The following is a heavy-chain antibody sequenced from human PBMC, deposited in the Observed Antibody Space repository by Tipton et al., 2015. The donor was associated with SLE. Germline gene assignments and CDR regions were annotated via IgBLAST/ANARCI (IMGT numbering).Heavy chain of an antibody. V-gene: IGHV4-61*09. CDR2: IYTRGST. Sequence: TLSLTCTVSGGSMSEDNYYWSWIRQPAGKGLEWIGHIYTRGSTIYNPSLKSRVTLSVDTSKKQFSLKLSSVSAADTAVYYCARRFCVTGICYDAFDIWGQGTVVTVSS. CDR3: ARRFCVTGICYDAFDI. D-gene: IGHD2-21*02. CDR1: GGSMSEDNYY. J-gene: IGHJ3*02.